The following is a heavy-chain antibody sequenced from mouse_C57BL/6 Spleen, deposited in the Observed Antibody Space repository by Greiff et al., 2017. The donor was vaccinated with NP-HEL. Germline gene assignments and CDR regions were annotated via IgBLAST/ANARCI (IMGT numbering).Heavy chain of an antibody. CDR3: ARFYDGYYGDY. D-gene: IGHD2-3*01. Sequence: QVQLQQSGPELVKPGASVKISCKASGYAFSSSWMNWVKQRPGKGLEWIGRIYPGDGDTNYNGKFKGKATLTADKSSSTAYMQLSSLTSEDSAVYFCARFYDGYYGDYWGQGTSVTVSS. CDR2: IYPGDGDT. CDR1: GYAFSSSW. V-gene: IGHV1-82*01. J-gene: IGHJ4*01.